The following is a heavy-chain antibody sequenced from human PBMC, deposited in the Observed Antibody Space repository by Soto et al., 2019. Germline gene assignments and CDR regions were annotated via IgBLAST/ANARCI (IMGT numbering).Heavy chain of an antibody. CDR2: IYHSGST. Sequence: SETLSLTCAVSGGSISSSNWWSWVRQPPGKGLEWIGEIYHSGSTNYNPSLKSRVTISVDKSKNQFSLKLSSVTAADTAVYYCAIDLYYYDSSGYYAYWGQGTLVPVSS. V-gene: IGHV4-4*02. J-gene: IGHJ4*02. D-gene: IGHD3-22*01. CDR3: AIDLYYYDSSGYYAY. CDR1: GGSISSSNW.